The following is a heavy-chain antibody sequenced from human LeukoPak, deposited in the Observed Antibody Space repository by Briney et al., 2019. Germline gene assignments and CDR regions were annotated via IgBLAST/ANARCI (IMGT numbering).Heavy chain of an antibody. V-gene: IGHV3-73*01. Sequence: GGSLRHSCAASGFTFSGSAMHWVRQASGKGLEWVGRIRSKANSYATAYAASVKGRFTISRDDSKNTAYLQMNSLKTEDTAVYYCTGQYYYDSSGYYRKASAYYYYSDLWGKGTAVTVSS. J-gene: IGHJ6*03. D-gene: IGHD3-22*01. CDR3: TGQYYYDSSGYYRKASAYYYYSDL. CDR1: GFTFSGSA. CDR2: IRSKANSYAT.